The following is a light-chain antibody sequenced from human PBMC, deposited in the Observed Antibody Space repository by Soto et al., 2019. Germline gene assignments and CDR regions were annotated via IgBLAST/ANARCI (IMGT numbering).Light chain of an antibody. J-gene: IGKJ1*01. CDR1: QGISNY. CDR2: AAS. CDR3: QKYNSPPRT. V-gene: IGKV1-27*01. Sequence: DIQMTLSPSSLSASVGDRVPITCRASQGISNYLAWYQQKPGKVPKLLIYAASTLQSGVPSRFSGSGSGTDFTLTISSLQPEEVATDYCQKYNSPPRTFGQGTKVEIK.